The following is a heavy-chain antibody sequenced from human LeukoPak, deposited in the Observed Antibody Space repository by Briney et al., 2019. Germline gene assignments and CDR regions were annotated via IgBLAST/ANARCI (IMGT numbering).Heavy chain of an antibody. CDR2: IYYSGST. CDR3: ARIYDSSGYIDY. V-gene: IGHV4-59*08. CDR1: DGSISSYY. D-gene: IGHD3-22*01. J-gene: IGHJ4*02. Sequence: SETLSLTCTVSDGSISSYYWSWIRQPPGKGLEWIGYIYYSGSTNYNPSLKSRVTISVDTSKNQFSLKLSSVTAADTAVYYCARIYDSSGYIDYWGQGTLVTVSS.